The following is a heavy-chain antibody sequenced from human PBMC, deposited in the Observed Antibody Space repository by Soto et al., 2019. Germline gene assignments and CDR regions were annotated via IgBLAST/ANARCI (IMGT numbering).Heavy chain of an antibody. CDR3: VKDPNGDYLGAFDC. V-gene: IGHV3-23*01. D-gene: IGHD4-17*01. CDR2: ISASGGGT. CDR1: GFTFGNYV. J-gene: IGHJ3*01. Sequence: QMLESGGGLVQPGGSLRLSCAASGFTFGNYVVTWVRQAPGRGLEWVSAISASGGGTFYADSVRGRFTISRDNYKNTLYLEMNSLRAEDTALYFCVKDPNGDYLGAFDCWGRGTMVIVSS.